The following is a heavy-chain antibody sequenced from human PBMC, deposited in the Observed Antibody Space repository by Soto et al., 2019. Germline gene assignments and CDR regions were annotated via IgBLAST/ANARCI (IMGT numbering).Heavy chain of an antibody. CDR2: ISWDGGST. V-gene: IGHV3-43*01. Sequence: GGSLRLSCAASGFTFDDYTMHWVRQAPGKGLEWVSLISWDGGSTYYADSVKGRFTISRDNSKNSLYLQMNSLRTEDTALYYCAKAGLYYYDSSGTDPYYFDYWGQGTLVTVSS. D-gene: IGHD3-22*01. J-gene: IGHJ4*02. CDR1: GFTFDDYT. CDR3: AKAGLYYYDSSGTDPYYFDY.